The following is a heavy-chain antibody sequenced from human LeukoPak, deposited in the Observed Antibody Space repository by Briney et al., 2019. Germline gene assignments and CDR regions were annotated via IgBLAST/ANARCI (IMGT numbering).Heavy chain of an antibody. CDR3: ARGRLGATY. CDR1: GVSISRGSYY. J-gene: IGHJ4*02. V-gene: IGHV4-61*01. Sequence: PSETLSLTCTVSGVSISRGSYYWSWTRQPPGKGLEWIGYIHHSGTTNYSPSLKSRVTISVDMSKNQFFLNLTSVTAADTAVYYCARGRLGATYWGQGTLVTVSS. D-gene: IGHD1-26*01. CDR2: IHHSGTT.